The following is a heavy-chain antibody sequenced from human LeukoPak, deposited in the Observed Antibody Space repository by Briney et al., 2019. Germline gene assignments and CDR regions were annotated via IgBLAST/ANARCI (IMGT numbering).Heavy chain of an antibody. D-gene: IGHD6-13*01. J-gene: IGHJ2*01. Sequence: PGGSLRLSCVASGFTFSSYSMNWVRQAPGKELEWVSYISSSSSTIYYADSVKGRFTISRDNAKNSLYLQMNSLRAEDTAVYYCAKSFWIAAAAFYWYFDLWGRGTLVTVSS. CDR1: GFTFSSYS. V-gene: IGHV3-48*01. CDR3: AKSFWIAAAAFYWYFDL. CDR2: ISSSSSTI.